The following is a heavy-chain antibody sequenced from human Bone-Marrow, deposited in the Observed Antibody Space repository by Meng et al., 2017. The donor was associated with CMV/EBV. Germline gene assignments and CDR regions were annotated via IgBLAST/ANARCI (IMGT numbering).Heavy chain of an antibody. J-gene: IGHJ6*02. CDR1: GFTFSSYS. D-gene: IGHD4-11*01. CDR2: ISSSSSTI. Sequence: GESLKISCAASGFTFSSYSMNWVRQAPGKGLEWVSYISSSSSTIYYADSVKGRFTISRDNAKNSLYLQMNSLRAEDTAVYYFARATAASYSNYLAYYCYGMDVWGQWTTVTVSS. V-gene: IGHV3-48*04. CDR3: ARATAASYSNYLAYYCYGMDV.